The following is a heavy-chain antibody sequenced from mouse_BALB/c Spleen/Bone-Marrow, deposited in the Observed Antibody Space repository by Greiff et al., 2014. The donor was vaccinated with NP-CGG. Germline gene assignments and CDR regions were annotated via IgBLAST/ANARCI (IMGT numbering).Heavy chain of an antibody. V-gene: IGHV1-54*01. J-gene: IGHJ4*01. CDR3: ARQLGPPYAMDY. Sequence: VQLVESGAELVRPGTSVKVPCKASGYAFTNYLIEWVKQRPGQGLEWIGVINPGGGGTNYNEKFKGKATLTADNSSSTAYMQLSSLTSDDSAVYFCARQLGPPYAMDYWGQGTSVTVSS. CDR2: INPGGGGT. D-gene: IGHD3-1*01. CDR1: GYAFTNYL.